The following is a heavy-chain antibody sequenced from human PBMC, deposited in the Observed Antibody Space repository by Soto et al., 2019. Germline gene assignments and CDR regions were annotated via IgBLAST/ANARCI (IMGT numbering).Heavy chain of an antibody. CDR2: IWYEGTTK. J-gene: IGHJ4*02. CDR3: AKEWAGIGDGYNFFPTGY. V-gene: IGHV3-33*03. D-gene: IGHD5-12*01. CDR1: GFSLSNYG. Sequence: GGSLRLSCVASGFSLSNYGMHWVRQAPGKGLEWIALIWYEGTTKYSTDSMKGRFSISRDESKNTLYLQMNSLRAEDTAVYYCAKEWAGIGDGYNFFPTGYWGQGTLVTVSS.